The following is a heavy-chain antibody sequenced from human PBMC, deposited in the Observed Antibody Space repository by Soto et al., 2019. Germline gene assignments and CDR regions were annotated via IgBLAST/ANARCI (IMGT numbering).Heavy chain of an antibody. CDR3: ARSYDILTCYSGFDY. D-gene: IGHD3-9*01. Sequence: EVQLVESGGGLVKPGGSLRLSCAASGFTFSRYSMNWVRQAPGKGLEWVSSISGSSSYIYYADSVKGRFTISRDNAKNPLYLPMNSLRAEDTAVYYCARSYDILTCYSGFDYWGQGTLVTVSS. CDR1: GFTFSRYS. V-gene: IGHV3-21*01. CDR2: ISGSSSYI. J-gene: IGHJ4*02.